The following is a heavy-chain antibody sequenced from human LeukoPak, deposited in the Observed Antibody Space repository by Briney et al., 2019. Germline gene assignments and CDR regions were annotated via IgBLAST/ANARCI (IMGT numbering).Heavy chain of an antibody. V-gene: IGHV4-59*01. Sequence: SETLSLTCTVSGGSISGYYWSWIRQSPGKGLEWIGYIFYSGSTNYNPSLKTRITMSVDRSKNQFSLKLNSVTAADTAVYYCASTKHSSGWYYFDYWGQGTLVTVSS. CDR2: IFYSGST. CDR3: ASTKHSSGWYYFDY. J-gene: IGHJ4*02. D-gene: IGHD6-19*01. CDR1: GGSISGYY.